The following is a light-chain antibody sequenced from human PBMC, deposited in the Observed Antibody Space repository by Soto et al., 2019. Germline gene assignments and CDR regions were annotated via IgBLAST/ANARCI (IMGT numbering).Light chain of an antibody. CDR3: MKSTQLPPT. CDR2: EVS. Sequence: DVVITQTPVSRSVAPVQAASISCKSSQSLLHITGETFLFWYLQKPGQFPQLLIYEVSTRVSRVPDRFSGSGSGTVFTLEISRVETDDVGIYYCMKSTQLPPTFGQGTRLEIK. CDR1: QSLLHITGETF. V-gene: IGKV2D-29*02. J-gene: IGKJ5*01.